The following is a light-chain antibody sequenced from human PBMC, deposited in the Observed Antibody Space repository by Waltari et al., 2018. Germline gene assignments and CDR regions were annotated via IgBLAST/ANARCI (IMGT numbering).Light chain of an antibody. CDR3: QQYSTYSRT. CDR1: HRISNW. CDR2: KAS. Sequence: DVQMTKSPSPLPASVGDRVTITCRASHRISNWWAWYQQKPGKAPKVLIYKASNLESGVPSRFSGSGSGTEVTLAISSLQPDDCATYYCQQYSTYSRTFGQGTKVEIK. V-gene: IGKV1-5*03. J-gene: IGKJ1*01.